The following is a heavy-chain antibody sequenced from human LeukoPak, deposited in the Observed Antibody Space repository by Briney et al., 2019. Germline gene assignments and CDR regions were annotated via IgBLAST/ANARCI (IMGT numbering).Heavy chain of an antibody. Sequence: PGGSLRLSCAASGFTFSSYAMSWVRQAPGKGLEWVSAISGSGGSTYYADSVKGRFTISRDNSKNTLYLQMNSLRAEDTAVYYCAKDPVTMIVVVIPYYIDYWGQGTLVTVSS. CDR3: AKDPVTMIVVVIPYYIDY. CDR2: ISGSGGST. D-gene: IGHD3-22*01. V-gene: IGHV3-23*01. J-gene: IGHJ4*02. CDR1: GFTFSSYA.